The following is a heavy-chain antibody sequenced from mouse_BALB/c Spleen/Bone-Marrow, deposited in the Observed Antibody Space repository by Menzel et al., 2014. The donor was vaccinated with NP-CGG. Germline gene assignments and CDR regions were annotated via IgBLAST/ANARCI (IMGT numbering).Heavy chain of an antibody. J-gene: IGHJ4*01. V-gene: IGHV5-17*02. CDR1: GFTFSSFG. CDR3: ARDEDYAMDY. CDR2: ISSGSSTI. Sequence: EVQGVESGGGLVQPGGSRKLSCAASGFTFSSFGMHWVRQAPEKGLEWVAYISSGSSTIYYADTVKGRFTIPRDNPKNTLFLQMTSLRSEDTAMYYCARDEDYAMDYWGQGTSVTVSS.